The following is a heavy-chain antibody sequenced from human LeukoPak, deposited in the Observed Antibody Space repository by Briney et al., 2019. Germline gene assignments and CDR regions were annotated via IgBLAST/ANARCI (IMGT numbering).Heavy chain of an antibody. D-gene: IGHD3-3*01. CDR2: INRSGST. CDR1: GGSISSYY. Sequence: PSETLSLTCTVSGGSISSYYWSWIRQPPGKGLEWIGEINRSGSTNYNPSLKSRVTISVDTSKNQFSLKLSSVTAADTAVYYCARGLNFWSGYYQESQTDYWGQGTLVTVSS. V-gene: IGHV4-34*01. CDR3: ARGLNFWSGYYQESQTDY. J-gene: IGHJ4*02.